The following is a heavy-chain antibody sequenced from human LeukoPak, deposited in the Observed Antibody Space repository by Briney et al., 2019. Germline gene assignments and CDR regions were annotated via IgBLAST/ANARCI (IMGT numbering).Heavy chain of an antibody. CDR1: GYTFTSYD. D-gene: IGHD3-9*01. Sequence: GASVKVSCKASGYTFTSYDINWVRQATGQGLEWMGWMNPNSSNTGYAQKFQGRVTMTRDTSISTAYMELSRLRSDDTAVYYCARVDYDILTGYYLADWGQGTLVTVSS. CDR2: MNPNSSNT. J-gene: IGHJ4*02. V-gene: IGHV1-8*01. CDR3: ARVDYDILTGYYLAD.